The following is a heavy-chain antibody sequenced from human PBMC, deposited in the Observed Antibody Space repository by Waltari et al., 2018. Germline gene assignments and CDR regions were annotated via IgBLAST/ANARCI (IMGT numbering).Heavy chain of an antibody. CDR2: IQHSGST. CDR1: GYPISSGYH. CDR3: ARPVNRPYDAFDL. J-gene: IGHJ3*01. V-gene: IGHV4-38-2*01. Sequence: QVQLQESGPGLLQPSETLSLTCAVPGYPISSGYHWGWLRQPPGKGLAWIGSIQHSGSTYYNPSLKSRVTISVDTSKNQFSLELSSVTAADTAMYYCARPVNRPYDAFDLWGQGTMITVSS.